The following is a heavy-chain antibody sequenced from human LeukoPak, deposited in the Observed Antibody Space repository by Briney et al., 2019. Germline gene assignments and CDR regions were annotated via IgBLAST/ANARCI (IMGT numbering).Heavy chain of an antibody. CDR1: RFTFTRHA. V-gene: IGHV3-23*01. Sequence: GGSLRLSCAASRFTFTRHAMSWVRQAPGKGLEWVSTTGLESVHTLCADSVQGRFTVSRDNSRNTLDLQMDNLTVDDTAIYYCVRGDDIGKPPTRAYYFDIWGQGTLVSVS. CDR2: TGLESVHT. CDR3: VRGDDIGKPPTRAYYFDI. D-gene: IGHD3-10*01. J-gene: IGHJ4*02.